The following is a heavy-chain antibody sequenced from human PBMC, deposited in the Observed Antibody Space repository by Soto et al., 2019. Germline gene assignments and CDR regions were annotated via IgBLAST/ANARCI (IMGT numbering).Heavy chain of an antibody. J-gene: IGHJ4*02. V-gene: IGHV3-48*03. Sequence: PGGSLRLSCAASGFTFSSYEMNWGRQAPGKGLEWVSYINSGGTNIYYADSVKGRFTISRDNAKSSLHLQMNSLRAEDTAVYYCARDKGADTGAIEKWGQGILVTVSS. D-gene: IGHD6-19*01. CDR1: GFTFSSYE. CDR3: ARDKGADTGAIEK. CDR2: INSGGTNI.